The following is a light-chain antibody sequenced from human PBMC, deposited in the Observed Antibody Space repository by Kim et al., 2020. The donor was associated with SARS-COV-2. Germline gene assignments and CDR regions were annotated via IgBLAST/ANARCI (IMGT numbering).Light chain of an antibody. J-gene: IGKJ4*01. Sequence: LSPGERATPSCRASQSVSSNYLAWYQQKPGQAPRLLIYGASSRATGIPNRFSGSGSGTDFTLTISRLEPEDFAVYYCQQYGSSPTFGGGTKVDIK. CDR1: QSVSSNY. V-gene: IGKV3-20*01. CDR2: GAS. CDR3: QQYGSSPT.